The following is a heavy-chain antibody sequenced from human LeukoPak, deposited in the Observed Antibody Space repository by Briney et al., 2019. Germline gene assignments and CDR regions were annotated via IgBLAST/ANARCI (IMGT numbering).Heavy chain of an antibody. Sequence: PSETLSLTCTVSDGSISSYYWSWIRQRPGKGLEWIGYIYYSGSTNYNPSLKSRVTISVDTSKNQFSLKLSSVTAADTAVYYCARHKYGSGSYFDYWGQGTLVTVSS. J-gene: IGHJ4*02. D-gene: IGHD3-10*01. CDR1: DGSISSYY. CDR3: ARHKYGSGSYFDY. V-gene: IGHV4-59*01. CDR2: IYYSGST.